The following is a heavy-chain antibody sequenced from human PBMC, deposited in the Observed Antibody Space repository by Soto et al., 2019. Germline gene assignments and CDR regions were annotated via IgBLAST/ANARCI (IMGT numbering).Heavy chain of an antibody. Sequence: QVQLQESGPGLVKPSETLSLTCTVSGDSISSYNLAWIRQPPGKGLEWIGYFRSGGGTSYNPSLKTRVAISADTSTQECSLRISSVTAADTAVYYCVRQGIGVQHGRVDDSGQGTTGTVSS. J-gene: IGHJ6*02. CDR1: GDSISSYN. CDR3: VRQGIGVQHGRVDD. CDR2: FRSGGGT. V-gene: IGHV4-59*08. D-gene: IGHD3-10*01.